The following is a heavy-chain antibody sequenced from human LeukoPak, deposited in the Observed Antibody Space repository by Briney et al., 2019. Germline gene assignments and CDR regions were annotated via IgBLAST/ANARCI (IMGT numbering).Heavy chain of an antibody. CDR2: ISSSGGST. V-gene: IGHV3-23*01. CDR3: AKEDYYGMDV. J-gene: IGHJ6*02. CDR1: GFTFSIYA. Sequence: GGSLRLPCAASGFTFSIYAMTWVRQAPGKGLEWVSVISSSGGSTYYADSVKGRLTISRDNSRNTLFLQMNSLTAEDTAVCYCAKEDYYGMDVWGQGTTVTVSS.